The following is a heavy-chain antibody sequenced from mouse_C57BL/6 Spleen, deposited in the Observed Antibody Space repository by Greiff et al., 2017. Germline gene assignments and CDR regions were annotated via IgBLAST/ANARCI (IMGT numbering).Heavy chain of an antibody. CDR2: IYPGDGDT. CDR1: GYAFSSSW. Sequence: QVQLQQSGPELVKPGASVKISCKASGYAFSSSWMNWVKQRPGKGLEWIGRIYPGDGDTNYNGKFKGKGTLTADKSSSTAYMQLSSLTSEGSAVYFCAILYYYGSSSWYFDVWGTGTTVTVSS. V-gene: IGHV1-82*01. D-gene: IGHD1-1*01. J-gene: IGHJ1*03. CDR3: AILYYYGSSSWYFDV.